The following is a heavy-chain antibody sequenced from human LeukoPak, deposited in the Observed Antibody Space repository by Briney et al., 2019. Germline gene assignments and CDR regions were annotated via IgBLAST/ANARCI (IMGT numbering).Heavy chain of an antibody. J-gene: IGHJ4*02. CDR1: GFTFSGYG. V-gene: IGHV3-30*02. Sequence: PGGSLRLSCAASGFTFSGYGMHWVRQAPGKGLEWVTFIRYDERNKYYADSVKGRFTISRDNSKNTLYLQMNSLRAEDTAVYYCARDRTDWGQGTLVTVSS. CDR2: IRYDERNK. CDR3: ARDRTD.